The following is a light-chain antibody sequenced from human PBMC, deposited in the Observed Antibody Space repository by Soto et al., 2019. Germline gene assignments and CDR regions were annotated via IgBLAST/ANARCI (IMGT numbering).Light chain of an antibody. CDR2: DAS. V-gene: IGKV3-11*01. J-gene: IGKJ2*01. CDR1: QSVSTY. CDR3: QQRRNWPPKYT. Sequence: EIVLTQSPATLSLSPGERATLSCRASQSVSTYLAWYQHKSGQAPRLLIYDASNSATGIPARFSGSGSGTDFTLTISSLEPEDFAVYYCQQRRNWPPKYTFGQGTKLEIK.